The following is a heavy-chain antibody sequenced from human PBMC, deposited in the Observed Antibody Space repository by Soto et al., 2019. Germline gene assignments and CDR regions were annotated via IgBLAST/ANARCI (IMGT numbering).Heavy chain of an antibody. CDR1: GYTFTGYY. Sequence: ASVKVSCKASGYTFTGYYMHWVRQAPGQGLEWMGWINPNSSSTNNEQTIQGWVTMTRQTSISTAYMELSRLRSDDTAGDYCARGGRSNTYYYDSSGQGGMDVWGQGTTVTVSS. D-gene: IGHD3-22*01. J-gene: IGHJ6*02. CDR2: INPNSSST. CDR3: ARGGRSNTYYYDSSGQGGMDV. V-gene: IGHV1-2*04.